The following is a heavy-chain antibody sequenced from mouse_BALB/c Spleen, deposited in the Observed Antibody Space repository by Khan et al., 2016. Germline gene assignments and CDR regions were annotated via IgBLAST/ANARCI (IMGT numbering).Heavy chain of an antibody. J-gene: IGHJ3*01. V-gene: IGHV1S81*02. CDR3: TRSSYGPFVY. Sequence: QVQLKQSGAELVKPGASVKLSCKASGYTFTSYYMYWVKQRPGQGLEWIGEINPSNGDTKFNEKFKGKATLTVDKSSNTAYMQLSSLTSEDSAVYYCTRSSYGPFVYWGQGTLVTVSA. D-gene: IGHD1-1*02. CDR1: GYTFTSYY. CDR2: INPSNGDT.